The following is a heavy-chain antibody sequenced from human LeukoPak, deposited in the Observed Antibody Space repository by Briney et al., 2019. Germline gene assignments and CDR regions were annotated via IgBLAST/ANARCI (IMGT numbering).Heavy chain of an antibody. CDR1: GGSFSGYY. CDR3: ASQPHYNSSGYYDN. D-gene: IGHD3-22*01. V-gene: IGHV4-34*01. Sequence: PSETLSLTCAVYGGSFSGYYWSWIRQPPGKGLEWIGEINHSGGTNCNPSLKSRVTISVDKSKNQFSLNLSSVTAADTAVYYCASQPHYNSSGYYDNWGQGTLVTVSS. CDR2: INHSGGT. J-gene: IGHJ4*03.